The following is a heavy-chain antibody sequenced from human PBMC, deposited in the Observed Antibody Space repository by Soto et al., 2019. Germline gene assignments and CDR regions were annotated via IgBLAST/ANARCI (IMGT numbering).Heavy chain of an antibody. V-gene: IGHV3-23*01. D-gene: IGHD2-15*01. CDR1: GFTFSSYA. CDR3: AKGQLGYCSGGSCYSGIDY. CDR2: ISGSGGST. J-gene: IGHJ4*02. Sequence: GGSLRLSCAASGFTFSSYAMSWVRQAPGKGLEWVSAISGSGGSTYYADSVKGRFTISRDNSKNTLYLQMNSLRAEDTAVYYCAKGQLGYCSGGSCYSGIDYWGQGTLVTVSS.